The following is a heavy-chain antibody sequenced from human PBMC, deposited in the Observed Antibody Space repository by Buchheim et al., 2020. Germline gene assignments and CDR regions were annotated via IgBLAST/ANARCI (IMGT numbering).Heavy chain of an antibody. J-gene: IGHJ4*02. CDR3: AKDPSEGYYFDY. D-gene: IGHD3-22*01. Sequence: EVQLVESGGTLIQPGGSLRLSCAASGFNFASYSMNWVRQAPGKGLEWVSYIRTNTIYYADSVKGRFTISRDNSKNTLYLQMNSLRAEDTAVYYCAKDPSEGYYFDYWGQGTL. V-gene: IGHV3-48*01. CDR2: IRTNTI. CDR1: GFNFASYS.